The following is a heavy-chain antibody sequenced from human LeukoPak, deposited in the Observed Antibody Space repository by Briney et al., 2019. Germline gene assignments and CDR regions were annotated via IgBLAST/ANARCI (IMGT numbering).Heavy chain of an antibody. V-gene: IGHV4-59*01. D-gene: IGHD4-11*01. CDR3: ARGGSLQFDP. Sequence: SETLSLTCTVSGGSISSYYWSWIRQPPGEGLEWIGYIYYSGSTNYNPSLKSRVTISVDTSKKQFSLKLRSVTAADTAVYYCARGGSLQFDPWGQGTLVTVSS. CDR1: GGSISSYY. J-gene: IGHJ5*02. CDR2: IYYSGST.